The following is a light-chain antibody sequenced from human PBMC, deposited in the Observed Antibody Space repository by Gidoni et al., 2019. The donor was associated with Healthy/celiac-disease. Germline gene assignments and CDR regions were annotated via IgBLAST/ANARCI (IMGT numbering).Light chain of an antibody. Sequence: QSVLTQPPSASWTHGPRVTISCSGSSSNIGSNTVNWYQQLPGTAPKLLIYSNNQRPSGVPDRFSGSKAGTSASLAISGLQSEDEADYYGAAWDDSLNGVVFGGGTKLTVL. CDR3: AAWDDSLNGVV. V-gene: IGLV1-44*01. CDR2: SNN. CDR1: SSNIGSNT. J-gene: IGLJ2*01.